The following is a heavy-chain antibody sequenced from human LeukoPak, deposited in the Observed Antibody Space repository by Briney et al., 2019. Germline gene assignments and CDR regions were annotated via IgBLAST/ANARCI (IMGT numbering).Heavy chain of an antibody. D-gene: IGHD3-10*01. J-gene: IGHJ4*02. CDR1: GGSISSSNW. CDR2: IYHSGST. V-gene: IGHV4-4*02. CDR3: ARAVLLWFGELSGGYYFDY. Sequence: SETLSLTCAVSGGSISSSNWWSWVRQPPGKGLEWIGEIYHSGSTNYNPSLKSRVTISVDKSKNQFSLKLSSVTAADTAVYYCARAVLLWFGELSGGYYFDYWGQGTLVTVSS.